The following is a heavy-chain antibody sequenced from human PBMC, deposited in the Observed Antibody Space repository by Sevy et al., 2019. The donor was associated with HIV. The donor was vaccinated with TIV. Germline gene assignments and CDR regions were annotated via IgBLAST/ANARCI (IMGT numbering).Heavy chain of an antibody. Sequence: GGSLRLSCAASGFTFSSYGMHWVRQAPGKGLEWVSSVSGSSNYIYYAESLKVRFIISRDNAKNTLYLQINSLRADDTAVYYCARGPPDGSYDYFDYWGQGTLVTVSS. V-gene: IGHV3-21*06. CDR2: VSGSSNYI. CDR3: ARGPPDGSYDYFDY. J-gene: IGHJ4*02. CDR1: GFTFSSYG. D-gene: IGHD1-26*01.